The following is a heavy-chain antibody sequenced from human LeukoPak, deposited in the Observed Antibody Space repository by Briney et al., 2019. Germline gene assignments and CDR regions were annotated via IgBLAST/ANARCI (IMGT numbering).Heavy chain of an antibody. CDR3: ARGDVITLGGVIY. CDR1: GGSFSGYY. J-gene: IGHJ4*02. Sequence: SETLSLTCAVYGGSFSGYYWSWIRQPPGKGLEWIGEINHSGSTNYNPSLKSRVTISVDTSKNQFSLKLSSVTAADTAVYYCARGDVITLGGVIYWGQGTLVTVSS. CDR2: INHSGST. V-gene: IGHV4-34*01. D-gene: IGHD3-16*01.